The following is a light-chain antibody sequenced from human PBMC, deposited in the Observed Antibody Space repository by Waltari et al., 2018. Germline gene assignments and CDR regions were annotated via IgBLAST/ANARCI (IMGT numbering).Light chain of an antibody. CDR2: MAS. Sequence: DIQMTQSPSTLSASVGDRVTISCRASQSVGTWLAWYQQKPGKAPKLLIYMASSLESGVTSRFSGSGSGREFTLTISSLQPDDFATYSCQQYSSFSTFGQGTQVDI. CDR1: QSVGTW. J-gene: IGKJ2*01. CDR3: QQYSSFST. V-gene: IGKV1-5*03.